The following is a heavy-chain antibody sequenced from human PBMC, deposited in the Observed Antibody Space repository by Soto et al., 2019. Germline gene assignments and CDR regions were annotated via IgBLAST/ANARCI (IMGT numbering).Heavy chain of an antibody. CDR3: AADSTTYYERGFDI. CDR1: GITFSSYA. V-gene: IGHV3-23*01. D-gene: IGHD3-16*01. CDR2: ISGSGDST. Sequence: GGSLRLSCAASGITFSSYALSWVRQAPGKGLEWVSAISGSGDSTYYADSVKGRFTISRDNSKNTLFLQMNSLRAEDTALYYCAADSTTYYERGFDIWGQGTMVTVSS. J-gene: IGHJ3*02.